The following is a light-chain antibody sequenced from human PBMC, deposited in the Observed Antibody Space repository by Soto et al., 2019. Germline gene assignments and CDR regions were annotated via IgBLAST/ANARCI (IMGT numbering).Light chain of an antibody. CDR2: DVS. Sequence: QSVLTQPASVSGSPGQSITISCTGTSSDVGFSNYVFWYQQHPGKAPKLIISDVSNRPSGVSNRFSGSKSGNTASLTISGLQAEDGADYYCSSYTSSSTDVFGTGTKVTV. CDR1: SSDVGFSNY. CDR3: SSYTSSSTDV. J-gene: IGLJ1*01. V-gene: IGLV2-14*01.